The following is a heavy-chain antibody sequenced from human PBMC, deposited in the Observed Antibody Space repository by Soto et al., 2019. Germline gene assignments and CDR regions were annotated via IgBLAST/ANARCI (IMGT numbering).Heavy chain of an antibody. J-gene: IGHJ5*02. CDR2: INSGGTTI. CDR1: GFTFSDYS. V-gene: IGHV3-11*01. CDR3: ARVGTVTTLWFDP. Sequence: ESGGGLVQPGGSLRLSCAASGFTFSDYSMSWIRQAPGKGLEWVSYINSGGTTIYYADSVKGRFTISRDNAKNSLYLQMNSLRAEDTAVYYCARVGTVTTLWFDPWGQGTLVTVSS. D-gene: IGHD4-17*01.